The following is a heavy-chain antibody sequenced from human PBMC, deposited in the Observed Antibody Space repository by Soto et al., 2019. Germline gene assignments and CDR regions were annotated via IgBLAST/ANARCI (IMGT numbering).Heavy chain of an antibody. CDR1: GFTFSGFA. CDR2: ISASGGGT. CDR3: ATSLGEDGVFDY. V-gene: IGHV3-23*01. Sequence: EVQLLESGGGLVQPGGSLRQPGGSLRLSCAASGFTFSGFAMTWVRQAPGKGLEWVSSISASGGGTYYADSVKGRFTISRDNSKNTLFLQMNSLRAEDTAVYYCATSLGEDGVFDYWGQGTLVTVSS. J-gene: IGHJ4*02. D-gene: IGHD3-16*01.